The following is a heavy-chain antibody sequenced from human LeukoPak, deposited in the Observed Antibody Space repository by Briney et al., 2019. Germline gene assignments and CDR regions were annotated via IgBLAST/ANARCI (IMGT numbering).Heavy chain of an antibody. J-gene: IGHJ6*03. V-gene: IGHV4-39*07. CDR2: IYYSGST. Sequence: SETLSLTCTVSGGSISSSSYYWGWIRQPPGKGLEWIGSIYYSGSTYYNPSLKSRVTISVDTSKNQFSLKLSSVTAADTAVYYCARGRYDFWSGYYLPEYYYYYMDVWGKGTTVTVSS. D-gene: IGHD3-3*01. CDR1: GGSISSSSYY. CDR3: ARGRYDFWSGYYLPEYYYYYMDV.